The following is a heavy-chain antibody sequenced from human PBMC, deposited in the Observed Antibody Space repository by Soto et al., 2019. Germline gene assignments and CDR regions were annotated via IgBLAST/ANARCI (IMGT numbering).Heavy chain of an antibody. V-gene: IGHV4-30-2*01. CDR2: IYHRGST. CDR1: GGSSRSGVHA. CDR3: ARTDYGGNPAH. D-gene: IGHD4-17*01. Sequence: SMNRSLTCGVAGGSSRSGVHAANRIRQTPGKGLECIGYIYHRGSTYYTPCLKSRVTISVDRSQYQFSLRLSSVTAADTAVYYCARTDYGGNPAHWGRGTLV. J-gene: IGHJ4*02.